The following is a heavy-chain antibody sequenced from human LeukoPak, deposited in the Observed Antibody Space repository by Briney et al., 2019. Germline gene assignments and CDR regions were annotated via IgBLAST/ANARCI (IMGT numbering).Heavy chain of an antibody. J-gene: IGHJ4*02. CDR3: ARDADYDFWSGYYL. Sequence: GASVKVSCKASGYTFTGYYMHWVRQAPGQGLEWMGWINPNSGGTNYAQKFQGRVTMTRDTSISTAYMELSRLRSDDTAVYYCARDADYDFWSGYYLWGQGTLVTVSS. D-gene: IGHD3-3*01. CDR2: INPNSGGT. CDR1: GYTFTGYY. V-gene: IGHV1-2*02.